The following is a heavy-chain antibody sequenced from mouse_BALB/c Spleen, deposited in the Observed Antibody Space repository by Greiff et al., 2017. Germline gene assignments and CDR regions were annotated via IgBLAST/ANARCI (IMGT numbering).Heavy chain of an antibody. D-gene: IGHD2-4*01. Sequence: EVQRVESGGGLVKPGGSLKLSCAASGFAFSSYDMSWVRQTPEKRLEWVAYISSGGGSTYYPDTVKGRFTISRDNAKNTLYLQMSSLKSEDTAMYYCARFYYDVYAMDYWGQGTSVTVSS. CDR1: GFAFSSYD. CDR3: ARFYYDVYAMDY. CDR2: ISSGGGST. V-gene: IGHV5-12-1*01. J-gene: IGHJ4*01.